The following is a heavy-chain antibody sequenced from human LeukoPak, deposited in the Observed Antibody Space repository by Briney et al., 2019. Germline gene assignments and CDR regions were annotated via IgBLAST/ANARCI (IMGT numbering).Heavy chain of an antibody. CDR1: GGTFSSYA. CDR2: IIPIFGTA. Sequence: SVKVSCKASGGTFSSYAISWVRQAPGQGLEWMGGIIPIFGTANYAQKFQGRVTITTDESTSTGYMELSSLRSEDTAVYYCASEGYSGYDLIGILDYWGQGTLVTVSS. J-gene: IGHJ4*02. V-gene: IGHV1-69*05. CDR3: ASEGYSGYDLIGILDY. D-gene: IGHD5-12*01.